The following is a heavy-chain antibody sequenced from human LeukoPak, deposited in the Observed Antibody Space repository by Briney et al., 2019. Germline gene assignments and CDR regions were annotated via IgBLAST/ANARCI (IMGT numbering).Heavy chain of an antibody. V-gene: IGHV3-74*01. Sequence: GGSLRLSCAASGFTFSTSYMHWVRQAPGKGLEWVSRISSDGSSTSYADSVKGRFTISRDNAKNTLYLQMNSLRAEDTAVYSCAKYYGSGTYAVDYWGQGTLVAVSS. D-gene: IGHD3-10*01. CDR2: ISSDGSST. CDR1: GFTFSTSY. CDR3: AKYYGSGTYAVDY. J-gene: IGHJ4*02.